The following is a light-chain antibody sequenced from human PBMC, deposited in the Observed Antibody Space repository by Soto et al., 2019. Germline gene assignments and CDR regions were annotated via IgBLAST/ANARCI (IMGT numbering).Light chain of an antibody. V-gene: IGLV1-44*01. CDR1: SSNIGSNT. CDR3: AAWDDRLNGVL. Sequence: QSVLTQPPSASATPGQRVTISCSGRSSNIGSNTVNWYQQLPGTAPKLLIYSDNQRPSGVPDRFSGSKYGTSASLAISGLQSEDKADSYCAAWDDRLNGVLFGGGTKLTVL. J-gene: IGLJ2*01. CDR2: SDN.